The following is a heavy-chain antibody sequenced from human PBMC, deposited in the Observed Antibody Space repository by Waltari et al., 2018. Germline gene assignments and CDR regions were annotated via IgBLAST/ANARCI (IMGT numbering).Heavy chain of an antibody. CDR1: GFTFLSYA. J-gene: IGHJ4*02. CDR3: AKDLRGGNLDY. V-gene: IGHV3-30*18. D-gene: IGHD2-15*01. CDR2: ISYDGSNK. Sequence: QVQLVESGGGVVQPGRSLRLYCSASGFTFLSYARQWVRQAPGKGLEWVAVISYDGSNKYYADSVKGRFTISRDNSKNTLYLQMNSLRAEETAVYYCAKDLRGGNLDYWGQGTLVTVSS.